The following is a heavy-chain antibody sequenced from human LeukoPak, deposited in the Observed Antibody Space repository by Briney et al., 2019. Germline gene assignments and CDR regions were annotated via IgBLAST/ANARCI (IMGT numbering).Heavy chain of an antibody. Sequence: PGGSLRLSCAASGFTFSSFAMTWVRQAPGKGLEWVSSISSSSSYIYYADSVKGRFTISRDNAKNSLYLQMNSLRAEDTAVYYCARDTPTYYYGSGRAESPYYYYGMDVWGQGTTVTVSS. D-gene: IGHD3-10*01. V-gene: IGHV3-21*01. J-gene: IGHJ6*02. CDR3: ARDTPTYYYGSGRAESPYYYYGMDV. CDR2: ISSSSSYI. CDR1: GFTFSSFA.